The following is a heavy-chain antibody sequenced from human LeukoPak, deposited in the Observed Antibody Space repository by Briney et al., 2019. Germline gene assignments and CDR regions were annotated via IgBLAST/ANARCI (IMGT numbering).Heavy chain of an antibody. CDR1: GFTFSSYA. D-gene: IGHD3-22*01. CDR3: ARVEYYYDSSGYYPYYFDY. Sequence: GGSLRLSCAASGFTFSSYAMDWVRQAPGKGLEWVSAISGGGASTNYADSVKGRFTISRDNAKNSLYLQMNSLRAEDTAVYYCARVEYYYDSSGYYPYYFDYWGQGTLVTVSS. CDR2: ISGGGAST. J-gene: IGHJ4*02. V-gene: IGHV3-23*01.